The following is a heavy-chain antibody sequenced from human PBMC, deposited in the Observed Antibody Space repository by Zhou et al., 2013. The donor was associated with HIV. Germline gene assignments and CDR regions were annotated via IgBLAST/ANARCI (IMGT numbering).Heavy chain of an antibody. CDR1: GYTLTDLS. V-gene: IGHV1-24*01. Sequence: QVHLIQSEAEVKKPGASVKVSCRVSGYTLTDLSIHWVRQAPGGGLEWVGRFDPEHGDAVNAQKFQGRVSMTADTSTDTVILHLRSLRSDDTALYYCSIDRLLNTSENXLAVWGPGTRGVRLF. D-gene: IGHD6-6*01. CDR3: SIDRLLNTSENXLAV. CDR2: FDPEHGDA. J-gene: IGHJ3*01.